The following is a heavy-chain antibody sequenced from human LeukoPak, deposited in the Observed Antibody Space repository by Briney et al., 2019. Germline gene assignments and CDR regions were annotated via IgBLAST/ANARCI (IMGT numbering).Heavy chain of an antibody. Sequence: GSLRLSCAASGFTFSSYAMSWIRQPPGKGLEWIGSIYYSGSTYYNPSLKSRVTISVDTSKNQFSLKLSSVTAADTAVYYCARIEVQNVLYYMDVWGKGTTVTISS. CDR1: GFTFSSYA. CDR2: IYYSGST. V-gene: IGHV4-39*01. CDR3: ARIEVQNVLYYMDV. D-gene: IGHD3-16*01. J-gene: IGHJ6*03.